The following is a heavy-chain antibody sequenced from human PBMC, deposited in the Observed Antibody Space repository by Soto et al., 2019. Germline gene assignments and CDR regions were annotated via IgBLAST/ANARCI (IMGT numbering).Heavy chain of an antibody. J-gene: IGHJ6*02. CDR3: AALGYCSGGSCYWTGGYYYYGMDV. Sequence: QVQLVESGGGVVQSGRSLRLSCAASGFTFSSYGMHWVRQAPGKGLEWVAVISYDGSNKYYADSVKGRFTISRDNSKNTLYLQMNSLRAEDTAVYYCAALGYCSGGSCYWTGGYYYYGMDVWGQGTTVTVSS. D-gene: IGHD2-15*01. V-gene: IGHV3-30*03. CDR1: GFTFSSYG. CDR2: ISYDGSNK.